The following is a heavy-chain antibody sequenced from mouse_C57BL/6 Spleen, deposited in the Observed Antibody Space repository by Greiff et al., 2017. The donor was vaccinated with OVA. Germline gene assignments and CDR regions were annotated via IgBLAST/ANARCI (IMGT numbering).Heavy chain of an antibody. V-gene: IGHV1-69*01. CDR3: ARTGQLRLNYAMDY. J-gene: IGHJ4*01. D-gene: IGHD3-2*02. Sequence: QVHVKQPGAELVMPGASVKLSCKASGYTFTSYWMHWVKQRPGQGLEWIGEIDPSDSYTNYNQKFKGKSTLTVDKSSSTAYMQLSSLTSEDSAVYYCARTGQLRLNYAMDYWGQGTSVTVSS. CDR2: IDPSDSYT. CDR1: GYTFTSYW.